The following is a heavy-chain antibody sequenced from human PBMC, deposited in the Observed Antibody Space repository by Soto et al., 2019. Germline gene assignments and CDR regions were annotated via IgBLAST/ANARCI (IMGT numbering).Heavy chain of an antibody. CDR3: AHSRGDCWSGSMLYGMDV. CDR1: GFSLSTSGVG. V-gene: IGHV2-5*01. D-gene: IGHD3-3*01. J-gene: IGHJ6*02. CDR2: IYWNDDK. Sequence: SGPTLVNPTQTLTLTCTFSGFSLSTSGVGVGWIRQPPGKALEWLALIYWNDDKRYSPSLKSRLTITKDTSKNQVVLTLTNVDPVDTATYYCAHSRGDCWSGSMLYGMDVWGQGTTVTVSS.